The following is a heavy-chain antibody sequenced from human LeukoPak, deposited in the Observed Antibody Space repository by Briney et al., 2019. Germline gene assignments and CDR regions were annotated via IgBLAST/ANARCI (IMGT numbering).Heavy chain of an antibody. J-gene: IGHJ1*01. CDR3: AEDLEQWLVHPQYFQH. V-gene: IGHV3-23*01. CDR1: GFTFSSYA. D-gene: IGHD6-19*01. Sequence: GGSLRLSCAASGFTFSSYAMSWVRQAPGKGLEWVSAISGSGGSTYYADSVKGRFTISRDNSKNTLYLQMNSLRAEDTAVYYCAEDLEQWLVHPQYFQHWGQGTLVTVSS. CDR2: ISGSGGST.